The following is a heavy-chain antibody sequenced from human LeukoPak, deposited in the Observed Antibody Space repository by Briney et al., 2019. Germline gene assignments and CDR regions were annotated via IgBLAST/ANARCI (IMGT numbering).Heavy chain of an antibody. CDR2: ISDSGDGT. V-gene: IGHV3-23*01. D-gene: IGHD6-19*01. CDR1: GFTFSSYA. Sequence: GGSLRLSCAASGFTFSSYAMSWVRQSPGKGLEWVSAISDSGDGTYYADSVRARFTISRDNSKNTVDLQMSSLRAEDTAVYYCVREVSGWPNNWFDPWGQGTLVTVSS. CDR3: VREVSGWPNNWFDP. J-gene: IGHJ5*02.